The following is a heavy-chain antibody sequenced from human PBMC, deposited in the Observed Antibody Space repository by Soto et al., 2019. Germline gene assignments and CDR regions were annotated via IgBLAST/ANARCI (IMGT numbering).Heavy chain of an antibody. V-gene: IGHV1-46*01. D-gene: IGHD4-17*01. J-gene: IGHJ4*02. CDR3: ALTTVTTLAEADY. CDR2: INPSGGSS. Sequence: ASVKVSCKASGYTFTSYYMHWVRQAPGQGLEWMGIINPSGGSSSYAQKFQGRVTMTRDTSTSTVYMELSSLRSEDTAVYYCALTTVTTLAEADYWGQGTLVTVSS. CDR1: GYTFTSYY.